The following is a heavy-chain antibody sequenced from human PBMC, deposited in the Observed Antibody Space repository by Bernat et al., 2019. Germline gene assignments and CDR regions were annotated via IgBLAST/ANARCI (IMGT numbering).Heavy chain of an antibody. V-gene: IGHV4-59*01. CDR3: ARGVIVVVRGFDY. CDR1: GGSISSYY. J-gene: IGHJ4*02. CDR2: IYYSGST. D-gene: IGHD2-2*01. Sequence: QVQLQESGSGLVKPSETLSLTCTVPGGSISSYYWSWIRQPPGKGLEWIGYIYYSGSTNYNPSLKSRVTISVDTSKNQFSLKRSSVTAADTAVYYCARGVIVVVRGFDYWGQGTLVTVSS.